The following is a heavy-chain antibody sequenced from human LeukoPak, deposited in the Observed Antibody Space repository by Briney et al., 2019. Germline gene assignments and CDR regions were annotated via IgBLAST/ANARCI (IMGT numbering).Heavy chain of an antibody. CDR1: GFTFSSYA. CDR3: ARTVGYCSSSSCYTGQINDYYYYGMDV. D-gene: IGHD2-2*02. V-gene: IGHV3-23*01. Sequence: GGSLRLSCSGFTFSSYAMSWVRQAPGKRLEWVSTIRDSGSDTYYADSVKGRFTISRDNSKNTLYLQMKGLRAEDTAVYYCARTVGYCSSSSCYTGQINDYYYYGMDVWGQGTTVTVSS. CDR2: IRDSGSDT. J-gene: IGHJ6*02.